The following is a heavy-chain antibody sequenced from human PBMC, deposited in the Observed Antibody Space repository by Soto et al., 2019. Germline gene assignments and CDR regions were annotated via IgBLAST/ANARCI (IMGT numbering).Heavy chain of an antibody. CDR1: GFTFRSYA. V-gene: IGHV3-23*01. CDR3: AKVREEFYYYGMDV. CDR2: ISGSGIST. Sequence: GGSLRLSCAASGFTFRSYAMSWVRQAPGKGLEWVSGISGSGISTHYADSVKGRFTVSRDNSKNTLYLQMNSLRAEDTAVYYCAKVREEFYYYGMDVWGQGTTVTVSS. D-gene: IGHD3-10*01. J-gene: IGHJ6*02.